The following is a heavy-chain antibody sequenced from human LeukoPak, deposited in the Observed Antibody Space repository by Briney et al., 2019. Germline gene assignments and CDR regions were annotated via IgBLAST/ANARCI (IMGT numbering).Heavy chain of an antibody. CDR3: ARGPTYYYGSGSTPHTWFDP. CDR1: GFTFSSYE. Sequence: PGGSLRLSCAASGFTFSSYEMNWVRQAPGKGLEWVSYISSSGSTIYYADSVKGRFTISRDNAKNSLYLQMNSLRAEDTAVYYCARGPTYYYGSGSTPHTWFDPWGQGTLVTVSS. J-gene: IGHJ5*02. V-gene: IGHV3-48*03. D-gene: IGHD3-10*01. CDR2: ISSSGSTI.